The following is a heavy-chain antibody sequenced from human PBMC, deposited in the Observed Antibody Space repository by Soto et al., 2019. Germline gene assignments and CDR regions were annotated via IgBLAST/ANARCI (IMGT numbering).Heavy chain of an antibody. CDR1: GFTFSSYA. CDR3: ARDGEYCGGDCYSGWFDP. CDR2: ISYDGSNK. J-gene: IGHJ5*02. D-gene: IGHD2-21*02. Sequence: QVQLVESGGGVVQPGRSLRLSCAASGFTFSSYAMHWVRQAPGKGLEWVAVISYDGSNKYYADSVKGRFTISRDNSKNTLYLQMNSLRAEDTAVYYCARDGEYCGGDCYSGWFDPWGQGTLVTVSS. V-gene: IGHV3-30-3*01.